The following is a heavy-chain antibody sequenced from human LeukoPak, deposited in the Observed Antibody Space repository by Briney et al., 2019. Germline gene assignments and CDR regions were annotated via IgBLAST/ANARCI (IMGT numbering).Heavy chain of an antibody. CDR1: GFTFNTYA. CDR3: ARTETAYGRFDP. V-gene: IGHV3-23*01. D-gene: IGHD4-17*01. Sequence: GGSLRLXCAASGFTFNTYAMSWVRLAPGKRLEWVSFISDSGGHEFYADSVKGRFTISRDNSKNTLYLQVDSLRADDTAVYYCARTETAYGRFDPWGQGTLVTVSS. CDR2: ISDSGGHE. J-gene: IGHJ5*02.